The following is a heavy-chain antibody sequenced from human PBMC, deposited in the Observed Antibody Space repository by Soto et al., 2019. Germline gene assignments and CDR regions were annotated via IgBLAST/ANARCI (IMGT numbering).Heavy chain of an antibody. CDR1: GDSISSADYY. CDR3: ARDLWVEPELYYYGMDV. J-gene: IGHJ6*02. CDR2: IFYSGTT. V-gene: IGHV4-30-4*01. D-gene: IGHD1-1*01. Sequence: SEILSLTCTVSGDSISSADYYWSWIRQTPGKGLEWIGHIFYSGTTHYNPSLKSRLTISVDTSKNHFSLRLTSVTAADTAVYYCARDLWVEPELYYYGMDVWGQGTTVTAP.